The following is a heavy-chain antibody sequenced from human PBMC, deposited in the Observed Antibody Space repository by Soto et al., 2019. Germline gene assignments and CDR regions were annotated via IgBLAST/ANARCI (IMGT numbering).Heavy chain of an antibody. CDR2: IVVGSGNT. V-gene: IGHV1-58*01. Sequence: SVKVSCKASGFTFTSSAVQWVRQARGQRLEWIGWIVVGSGNTNYAQKFQERVTITRDMSTSTAYMELSSLRSEDTAVYYCAAEALRSSGWTPDAFDIWGQGTMVTVSS. CDR3: AAEALRSSGWTPDAFDI. D-gene: IGHD6-19*01. J-gene: IGHJ3*02. CDR1: GFTFTSSA.